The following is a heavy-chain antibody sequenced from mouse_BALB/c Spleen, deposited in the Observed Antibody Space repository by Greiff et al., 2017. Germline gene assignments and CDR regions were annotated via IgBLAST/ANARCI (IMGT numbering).Heavy chain of an antibody. J-gene: IGHJ4*01. V-gene: IGHV10-1*02. Sequence: DVMLVESGGGLVQPKGSLKLSCAASGFTFNTYAMNWVRQAPGKGLEWVARIRSKSNNYATYYADSVKDRFTISRDDSQSMLYLQMNNLKTEDTAMYYCVRHSYAMDYWGQGTSVTVSS. CDR2: IRSKSNNYAT. CDR1: GFTFNTYA. CDR3: VRHSYAMDY.